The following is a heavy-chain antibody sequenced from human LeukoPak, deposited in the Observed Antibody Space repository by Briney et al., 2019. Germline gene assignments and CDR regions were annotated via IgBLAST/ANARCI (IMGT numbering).Heavy chain of an antibody. CDR2: IRYDGINK. CDR3: AREPDIVVVPAPHY. CDR1: GFTFSSYG. Sequence: PGGSLRLSCAASGFTFSSYGMHWVRQAPGKGLEWVAFIRYDGINKYYADSVKGRFTVSRDNSKNTLYLQMNSLRAEDTAVYYCAREPDIVVVPAPHYWGQGTLVTVSS. J-gene: IGHJ4*02. V-gene: IGHV3-30*02. D-gene: IGHD2-2*01.